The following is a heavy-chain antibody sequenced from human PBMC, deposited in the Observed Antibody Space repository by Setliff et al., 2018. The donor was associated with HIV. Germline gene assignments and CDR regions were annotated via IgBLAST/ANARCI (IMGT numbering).Heavy chain of an antibody. D-gene: IGHD2-8*01. CDR1: GYSISSGYY. CDR3: ECYNSDDGYFDN. Sequence: PSETLSLTCAVSGYSISSGYYWGWIRQPPGKGLEWIGSIYHSGSTYYNPSPKSRVTISVDTSKNQFSLKLSSVTAADTAVYYCECYNSDDGYFDNWGQGALVTVSS. CDR2: IYHSGST. V-gene: IGHV4-38-2*01. J-gene: IGHJ4*02.